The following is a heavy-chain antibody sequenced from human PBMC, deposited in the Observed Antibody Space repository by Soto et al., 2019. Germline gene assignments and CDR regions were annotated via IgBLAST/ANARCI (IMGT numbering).Heavy chain of an antibody. CDR3: ARDRIYDYYYGMDV. V-gene: IGHV1-18*04. CDR2: ISAHNGNT. D-gene: IGHD2-15*01. CDR1: GYTFTSYG. Sequence: GASVKVSCKASGYTFTSYGISWVRQAPGQGLEWMGWISAHNGNTNYAQKLQGRVTMTTDTSTSTAYMELRSLRSDDTAVYYCARDRIYDYYYGMDVWGQGTTVTVSS. J-gene: IGHJ6*02.